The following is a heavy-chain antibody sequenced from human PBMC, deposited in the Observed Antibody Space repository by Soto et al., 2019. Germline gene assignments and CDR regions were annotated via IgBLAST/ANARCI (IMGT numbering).Heavy chain of an antibody. CDR1: WFTLCSYA. CDR2: ISGSGGST. Sequence: GGSLRLSFAASWFTLCSYALSWVRPAPGKGLEWVSAISGSGGSTYYADSVKGRFTISRDNSKNTLYLQMNSLRAEDTAVYYCAKESIAAAGTCDYWGQGTLVTVSS. D-gene: IGHD6-13*01. J-gene: IGHJ4*02. CDR3: AKESIAAAGTCDY. V-gene: IGHV3-23*01.